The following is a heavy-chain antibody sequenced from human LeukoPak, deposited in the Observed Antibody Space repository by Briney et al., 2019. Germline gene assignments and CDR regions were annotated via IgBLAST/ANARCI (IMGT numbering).Heavy chain of an antibody. V-gene: IGHV4-4*02. Sequence: SETLSLTCAVSGXSISSSNWWSWVRQPPGKGLEWIGEIYHSGSTNYNPSLKSRVAISVDKSKNQFSLKLSSVTAADTAVYYCASINRRYYFDYWGQGTLVTVSS. J-gene: IGHJ4*02. CDR3: ASINRRYYFDY. CDR2: IYHSGST. D-gene: IGHD1-14*01. CDR1: GXSISSSNW.